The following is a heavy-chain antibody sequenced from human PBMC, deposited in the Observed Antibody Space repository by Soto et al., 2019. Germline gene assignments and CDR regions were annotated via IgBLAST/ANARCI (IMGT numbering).Heavy chain of an antibody. J-gene: IGHJ4*02. D-gene: IGHD3-3*01. CDR1: GFTFSSYG. CDR2: IWYDGSNK. V-gene: IGHV3-33*01. CDR3: ARAVGFYDFWSGYYSGPIYYFDY. Sequence: GGSLRLSCAASGFTFSSYGMHWVRQAPGKGLEWVAVIWYDGSNKYYADSVKGRFTISRDNSKNTLYLQMNSLRAEDTAVYYCARAVGFYDFWSGYYSGPIYYFDYWGQGTLVTVSS.